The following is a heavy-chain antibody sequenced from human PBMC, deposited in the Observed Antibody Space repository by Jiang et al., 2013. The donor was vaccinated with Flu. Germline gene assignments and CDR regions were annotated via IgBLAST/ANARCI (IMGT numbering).Heavy chain of an antibody. CDR1: GGSISSGSYY. CDR2: IYTSGST. CDR3: ARAGEYYYDSSGQTNHFDY. Sequence: GSGLVKPSQTLSLTCTVSGGSISSGSYYWSWIRQPAGKGLEWIGRIYTSGSTNYNPSLKSRVTISVDTSKNQFSLKLSSVTAADTAVYYCARAGEYYYDSSGQTNHFDYWGQGTLVTISS. V-gene: IGHV4-61*02. D-gene: IGHD3-22*01. J-gene: IGHJ4*02.